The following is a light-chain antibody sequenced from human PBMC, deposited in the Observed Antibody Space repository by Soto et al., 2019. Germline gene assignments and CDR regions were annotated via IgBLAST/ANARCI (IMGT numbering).Light chain of an antibody. CDR3: QQYDSSPRT. J-gene: IGKJ1*01. CDR1: QSVDSKY. CDR2: AAS. V-gene: IGKV3-20*01. Sequence: IVLTPSPTPLSLSPGERAALSCRASQSVDSKYLAWYQQKPGQAPRILIFAASSRATGIPDRFSGSGSRTDFTLTISRLEPEDFAVYYCQQYDSSPRTFGQGTKVDIK.